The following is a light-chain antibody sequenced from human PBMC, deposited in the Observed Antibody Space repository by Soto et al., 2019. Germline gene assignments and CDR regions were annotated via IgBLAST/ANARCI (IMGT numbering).Light chain of an antibody. CDR3: QQYGNSPQT. J-gene: IGKJ1*01. CDR2: GAS. V-gene: IGKV3-15*01. Sequence: EIVMTQSPATLSVSPGERATLSCRASQSISNNLAWYQQKPGQAPRLLIYGASTRATGIPARFSGSGSGTEFSLTISSLEPDDFAVYYCQQYGNSPQTFGQGTKVDIK. CDR1: QSISNN.